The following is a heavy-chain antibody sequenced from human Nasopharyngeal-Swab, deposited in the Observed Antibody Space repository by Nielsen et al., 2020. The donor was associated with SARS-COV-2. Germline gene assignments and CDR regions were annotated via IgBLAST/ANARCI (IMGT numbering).Heavy chain of an antibody. V-gene: IGHV3-23*01. D-gene: IGHD6-13*01. Sequence: WIRQPPGKGLEWVSAISGSGGSTYYADSVKGRFTTSRDNSKNTLYLEVNSLRAEDTAVYYCAKEGLSIAAAGTVDYWGQGTLVTVSS. CDR3: AKEGLSIAAAGTVDY. J-gene: IGHJ4*02. CDR2: ISGSGGST.